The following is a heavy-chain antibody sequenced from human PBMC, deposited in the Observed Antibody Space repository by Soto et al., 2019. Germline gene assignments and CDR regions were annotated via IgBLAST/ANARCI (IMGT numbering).Heavy chain of an antibody. J-gene: IGHJ4*02. V-gene: IGHV1-3*05. CDR2: INAGNGNT. D-gene: IGHD6-19*01. Sequence: QVQLVQSGAEEKKPGASVKVSCKASGYTFTKYAMHWVRQAPGQSLEWMGWINAGNGNTKYSQKFQGRVTITRDTSASTAYMELSSLRSEDTDVYYCAREQWLGVDYWGQGTLVTVSS. CDR1: GYTFTKYA. CDR3: AREQWLGVDY.